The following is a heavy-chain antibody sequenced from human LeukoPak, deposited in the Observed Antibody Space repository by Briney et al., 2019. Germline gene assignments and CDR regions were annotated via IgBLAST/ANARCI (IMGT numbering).Heavy chain of an antibody. V-gene: IGHV3-30*18. D-gene: IGHD2-21*02. J-gene: IGHJ4*02. CDR3: AKDLVTVLDY. CDR1: GFTFSSYG. CDR2: ISYDGSNK. Sequence: PGMSLRLSCAASGFTFSSYGMHWVRQAPGKGLEWVAVISYDGSNKYYADSAKGRFTISRDNSKNTLYLQMNSLRAEDTAVYYCAKDLVTVLDYWGQGTLVTVSS.